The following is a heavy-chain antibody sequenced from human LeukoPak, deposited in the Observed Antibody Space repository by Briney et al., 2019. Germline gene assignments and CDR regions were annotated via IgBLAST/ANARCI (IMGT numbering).Heavy chain of an antibody. CDR3: ARGKLGISLDAFDM. D-gene: IGHD7-27*01. J-gene: IGHJ3*02. CDR1: GGSISSYY. CDR2: IYYSGST. V-gene: IGHV4-59*01. Sequence: SETLSLTCTVSGGSISSYYWSWIRQPPGKRLEWIGHIYYSGSTSYNPSLKSRFTISVDTSKNQFSLKLRSVTAADTAVYYCARGKLGISLDAFDMWGQGTMVTVSP.